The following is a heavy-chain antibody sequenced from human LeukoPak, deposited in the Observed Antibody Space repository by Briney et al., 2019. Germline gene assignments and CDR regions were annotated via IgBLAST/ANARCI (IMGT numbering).Heavy chain of an antibody. D-gene: IGHD6-13*01. J-gene: IGHJ4*02. V-gene: IGHV4-59*08. CDR1: GGSISSYY. Sequence: PSETLSLTCTVSGGSISSYYWSWIRQPPGKGLKWIGYIYYSGSTNYNSSLKSRVTISVDTSKNQFSLKLSSVTAADTAVYYCARRWRRSSNFYYFDYWGQGTLVTVSS. CDR2: IYYSGST. CDR3: ARRWRRSSNFYYFDY.